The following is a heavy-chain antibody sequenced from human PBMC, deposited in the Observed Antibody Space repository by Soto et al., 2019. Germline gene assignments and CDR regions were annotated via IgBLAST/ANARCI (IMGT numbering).Heavy chain of an antibody. D-gene: IGHD3-10*01. J-gene: IGHJ5*02. CDR2: IWYDGSNK. V-gene: IGHV3-33*01. Sequence: QVQLVESGGGVVQPGRSLRLSCAASGFTFSSYGMHWVRQAPGKGLEWVAVIWYDGSNKYYADSVKGRFTISRDNSKNTLYLQMNSLRAEDTAVYYCARVTMVRGLTWFDPWGQETLVTVSS. CDR3: ARVTMVRGLTWFDP. CDR1: GFTFSSYG.